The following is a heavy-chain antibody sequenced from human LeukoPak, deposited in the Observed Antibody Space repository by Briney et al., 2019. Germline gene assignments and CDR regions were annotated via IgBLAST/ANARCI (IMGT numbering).Heavy chain of an antibody. CDR3: TRHRSSITSCPNY. CDR1: GYSFTSYW. V-gene: IGHV5-51*01. D-gene: IGHD2-2*01. CDR2: IYPRDSRT. J-gene: IGHJ4*02. Sequence: GESLKISCKGSGYSFTSYWIGWVRQMPGNGLEWMGIIYPRDSRTTYSPSFQGQVTISADKSISTAYLQWSSLRASDTAMYYCTRHRSSITSCPNYWGPGTLVTVSS.